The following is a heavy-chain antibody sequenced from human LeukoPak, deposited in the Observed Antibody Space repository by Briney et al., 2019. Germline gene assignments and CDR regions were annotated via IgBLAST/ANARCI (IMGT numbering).Heavy chain of an antibody. D-gene: IGHD6-6*01. CDR2: INPNSGGT. J-gene: IGHJ3*02. CDR3: ARPISSTAARPDDAFDI. V-gene: IGHV1-2*02. Sequence: ASVKVSCKASGYTFTGYYMHWVRQAPGQGLEWMGWINPNSGGTNYAQKFQGRVTMTRDTSISTAYMELSRLRSDDTAVYYCARPISSTAARPDDAFDIWGQGTMVTVSS. CDR1: GYTFTGYY.